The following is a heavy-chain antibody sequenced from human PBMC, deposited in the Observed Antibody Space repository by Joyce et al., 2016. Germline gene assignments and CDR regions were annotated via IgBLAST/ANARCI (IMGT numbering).Heavy chain of an antibody. J-gene: IGHJ4*02. Sequence: LVKPSETLSLTCDVSGDSIISGYFYGWVRQAPGKGLEWIANIYHNGKTYYNASLKSRVTISVDTSKNQLSLKLSSVTAADTAVYYCARDPQNFGFWGQGTLVIVSS. CDR3: ARDPQNFGF. D-gene: IGHD2/OR15-2a*01. V-gene: IGHV4-38-2*02. CDR1: GDSIISGYF. CDR2: IYHNGKT.